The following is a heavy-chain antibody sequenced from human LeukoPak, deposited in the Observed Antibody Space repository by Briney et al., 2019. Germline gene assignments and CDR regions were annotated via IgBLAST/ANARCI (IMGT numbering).Heavy chain of an antibody. V-gene: IGHV3-33*01. D-gene: IGHD5-24*01. CDR3: ARGPGLQGRDGYNHCYYGLDV. CDR1: GFSFSSYA. Sequence: GGSLRLSCAASGFSFSSYAMHWVRQAPGKGLEWVAVIWYDGSNKYYGDSVKGRFTISRDNSKNTLYLQMNSLRAEDTAVYYCARGPGLQGRDGYNHCYYGLDVWGQGTKVTVSS. CDR2: IWYDGSNK. J-gene: IGHJ6*02.